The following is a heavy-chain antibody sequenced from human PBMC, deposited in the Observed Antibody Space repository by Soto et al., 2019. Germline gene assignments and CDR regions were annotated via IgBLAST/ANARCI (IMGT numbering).Heavy chain of an antibody. Sequence: ASVKVSCKSSGYTFTSYGISWVRQAPGQGLEWMGWISAYNGNTNYAQKLQGRVTMTTDTSTSTAYMELRSLRSDDTAVYYCARDSHLYYYGSGNRSTYYYFGTDVRGQGT. CDR1: GYTFTSYG. J-gene: IGHJ6*02. V-gene: IGHV1-18*01. CDR3: ARDSHLYYYGSGNRSTYYYFGTDV. D-gene: IGHD3-10*01. CDR2: ISAYNGNT.